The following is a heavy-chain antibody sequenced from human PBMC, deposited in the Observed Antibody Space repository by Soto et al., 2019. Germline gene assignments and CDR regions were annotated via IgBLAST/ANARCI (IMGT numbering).Heavy chain of an antibody. V-gene: IGHV3-21*01. CDR2: ISSTTNYI. J-gene: IGHJ4*02. Sequence: XASLKLSCAASGFTFTRYSMNWVRQAPGKGLEWVSSISSTTNYIYYADSMKGRFTVSRDNAKNSVYLDMNSLSAEDTAVYYCARESEDLTSNFDYWGQGTLVTVSS. CDR1: GFTFTRYS. CDR3: ARESEDLTSNFDY.